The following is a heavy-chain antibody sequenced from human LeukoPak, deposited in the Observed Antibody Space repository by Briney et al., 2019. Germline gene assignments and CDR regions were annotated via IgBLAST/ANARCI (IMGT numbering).Heavy chain of an antibody. CDR3: AGYCSGGSCSYYYYGMDV. Sequence: GGSLRLSCAASGFTFSGYSMNWVRQAPGKGLEWVSSISSSSSYIYYADSVKGRFTISRDNAKNSLYLQMNSLRAEDTAVYYCAGYCSGGSCSYYYYGMDVWGQGTTVTVSS. V-gene: IGHV3-21*01. CDR2: ISSSSSYI. D-gene: IGHD2-15*01. J-gene: IGHJ6*02. CDR1: GFTFSGYS.